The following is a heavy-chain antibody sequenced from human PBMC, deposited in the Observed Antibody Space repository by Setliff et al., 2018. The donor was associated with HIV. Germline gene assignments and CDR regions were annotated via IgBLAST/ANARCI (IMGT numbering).Heavy chain of an antibody. CDR2: IIPAFGTP. Sequence: SVKVSCKAFGGTFSDFGLSWVRQAPGQGLEWMGGIIPAFGTPQDAQNFQGRVTIAADESTSTLYMDLNSLRSEDTAVYYCATSKITTADGRWFFFDSWGQGTLVTVSS. CDR3: ATSKITTADGRWFFFDS. J-gene: IGHJ4*02. V-gene: IGHV1-69*13. D-gene: IGHD3-3*01. CDR1: GGTFSDFG.